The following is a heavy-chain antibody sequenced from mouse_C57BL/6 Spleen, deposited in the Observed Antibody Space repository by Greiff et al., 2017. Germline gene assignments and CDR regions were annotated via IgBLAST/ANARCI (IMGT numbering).Heavy chain of an antibody. CDR2: INPSTGGT. D-gene: IGHD4-1*01. CDR1: GYSFTGYY. V-gene: IGHV1-42*01. CDR3: ARQTVYVDY. J-gene: IGHJ2*01. Sequence: VQLQQSGPELVKPGASVKISCKASGYSFTGYYMNWVKQSPEKSLEWIGEINPSTGGTTYNQKFKAKATLTVDKSSSTAYMQLKSLTSEDSAVYYCARQTVYVDYWGQGTTLTVSS.